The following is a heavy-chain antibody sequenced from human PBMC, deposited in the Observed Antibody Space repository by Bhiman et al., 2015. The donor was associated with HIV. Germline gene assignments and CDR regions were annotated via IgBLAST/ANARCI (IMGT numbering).Heavy chain of an antibody. J-gene: IGHJ4*02. CDR1: GFTFSTYT. Sequence: EVQLVESGGGLVKPGGSLRLSCATSGFTFSTYTMNWVRQAPGKGLEWVSSISSSSSYIYYADSVKGRFTISRDNAKNSLYLQMNSLRAEDTAVYYCARGRGRGDRYFDYVGPGNPGHRLL. CDR2: ISSSSSYI. D-gene: IGHD7-27*01. CDR3: ARGRGRGDRYFDY. V-gene: IGHV3-21*01.